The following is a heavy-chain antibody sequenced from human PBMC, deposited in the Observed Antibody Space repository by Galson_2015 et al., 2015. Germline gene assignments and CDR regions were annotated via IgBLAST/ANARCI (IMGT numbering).Heavy chain of an antibody. V-gene: IGHV3-30*03. CDR1: GFTFSSYG. D-gene: IGHD6-19*01. Sequence: SLRLSCAASGFTFSSYGMHWFRQAPGKGLEWVAVISYDGSNKYYADSVKGRFTIFRDNSKNTLYLQMNSLRAEDTAVYYCATRAPAATIAVAEDAFDIWGQGTMVTVSS. CDR3: ATRAPAATIAVAEDAFDI. J-gene: IGHJ3*02. CDR2: ISYDGSNK.